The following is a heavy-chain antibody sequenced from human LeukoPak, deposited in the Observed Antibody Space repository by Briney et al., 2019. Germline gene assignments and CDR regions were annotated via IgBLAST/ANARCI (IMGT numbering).Heavy chain of an antibody. J-gene: IGHJ4*02. Sequence: GGTLRLSCAASGFTFSSYGMSWVRQAPGKGLEWVSAISGSGGSTYYADSVKGRFTIPRDNSKNTLYLQMNSLRAEDTAVYYCAKNHGYYDSSGYNDYWGQGTLVTVSS. CDR3: AKNHGYYDSSGYNDY. CDR2: ISGSGGST. V-gene: IGHV3-23*01. D-gene: IGHD3-22*01. CDR1: GFTFSSYG.